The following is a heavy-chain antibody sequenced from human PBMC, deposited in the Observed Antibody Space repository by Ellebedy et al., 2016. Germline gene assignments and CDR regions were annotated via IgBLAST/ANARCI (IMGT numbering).Heavy chain of an antibody. CDR3: AKDQWSRGYGSGSFVH. CDR1: GFTFSSYG. Sequence: GGSLRLXXAASGFTFSSYGMHWVRQAPGKGLEWVAVISYDGSNKYYADSVKGRFTISRDNSKNTLYLQMNSLRAEDTAVYYCAKDQWSRGYGSGSFVHWGQGTLVTVSS. D-gene: IGHD3-10*01. V-gene: IGHV3-30*18. J-gene: IGHJ4*02. CDR2: ISYDGSNK.